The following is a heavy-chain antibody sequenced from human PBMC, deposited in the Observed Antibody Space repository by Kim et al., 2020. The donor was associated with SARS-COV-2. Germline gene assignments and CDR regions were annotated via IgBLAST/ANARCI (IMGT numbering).Heavy chain of an antibody. Sequence: SQTLSLTCVISGDSVSSQSSSWNWIRQSPSRSLEWLGRTYFRSQWFSDYATFVKSRITINSDTSKNQFSLQLNSVVPEDTAVYFCARGLYGYWYFDLWGRGTLVT. V-gene: IGHV6-1*01. J-gene: IGHJ2*01. D-gene: IGHD3-10*01. CDR2: TYFRSQWFS. CDR3: ARGLYGYWYFDL. CDR1: GDSVSSQSSS.